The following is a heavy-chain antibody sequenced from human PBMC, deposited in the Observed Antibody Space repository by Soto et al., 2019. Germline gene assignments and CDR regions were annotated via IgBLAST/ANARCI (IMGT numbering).Heavy chain of an antibody. CDR3: ARRIEADGTPGFFDY. D-gene: IGHD6-13*01. J-gene: IGHJ4*02. Sequence: PSETLSLTCTVSGGSISSGGYYWSWIRQHPGKGLEWIGYIYYSGSTYYNPSLKSRVTISVDTSKNQFSLKPSSVTAADTAVYYCARRIEADGTPGFFDYWGQGTLVTVSS. CDR2: IYYSGST. CDR1: GGSISSGGYY. V-gene: IGHV4-31*03.